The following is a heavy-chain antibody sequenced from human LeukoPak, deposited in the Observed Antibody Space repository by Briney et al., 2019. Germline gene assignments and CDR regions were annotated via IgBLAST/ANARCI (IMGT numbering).Heavy chain of an antibody. V-gene: IGHV1-2*06. Sequence: ASVKVSCKASGGTFSSYAISWVRQAPGQGLEWMGRINPNSGGTNYAQKFQGRVTMTRDTSISTAYMELSRLRSDDTAVYYCAREDYSSSSAVDPWGQGTLVTVSS. D-gene: IGHD6-6*01. J-gene: IGHJ5*02. CDR2: INPNSGGT. CDR1: GGTFSSYA. CDR3: AREDYSSSSAVDP.